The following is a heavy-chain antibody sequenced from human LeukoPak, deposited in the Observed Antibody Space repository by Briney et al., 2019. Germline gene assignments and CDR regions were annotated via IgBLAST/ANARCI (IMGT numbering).Heavy chain of an antibody. Sequence: ASVKVSCKASGYTFTGYYMHWVRQAPGQGLEWMGWINPNSGGTNYAQKFQGRVTMTRDTSISTAYMELSRLRSDDTAVYYCARDDHTMVRGVIRDYYYYGMDVWGQGTTVTVSS. CDR2: INPNSGGT. CDR1: GYTFTGYY. D-gene: IGHD3-10*01. J-gene: IGHJ6*02. V-gene: IGHV1-2*02. CDR3: ARDDHTMVRGVIRDYYYYGMDV.